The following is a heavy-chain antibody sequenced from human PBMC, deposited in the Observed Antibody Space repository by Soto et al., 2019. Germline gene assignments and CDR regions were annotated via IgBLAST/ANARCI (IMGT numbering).Heavy chain of an antibody. Sequence: GGSLRLSCAASGFTFDDYAMHWVRQAPGKGLEWVSLISWDGGSTYYADSVKGRFTISRDNSKNSLYLQMNSLRAEDSALYYCAKDEGGYKKYYYSCMDVWVQGTTVTVSS. D-gene: IGHD5-18*01. CDR2: ISWDGGST. V-gene: IGHV3-43D*03. CDR1: GFTFDDYA. CDR3: AKDEGGYKKYYYSCMDV. J-gene: IGHJ6*02.